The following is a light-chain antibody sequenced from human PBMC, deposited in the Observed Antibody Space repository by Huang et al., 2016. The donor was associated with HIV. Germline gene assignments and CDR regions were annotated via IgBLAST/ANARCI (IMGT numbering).Light chain of an antibody. Sequence: ELVLTQSPGTLSLSPGERATLSCRASQSVNYLAWYQQKPGQAPRLLIYGASSRATGIPDRFSGSGSGTDFTLTISRLEPEDFAVYHCQQYGSPPTCGGGTKVEIK. CDR2: GAS. CDR3: QQYGSPPT. CDR1: QSVNY. V-gene: IGKV3-20*01. J-gene: IGKJ4*01.